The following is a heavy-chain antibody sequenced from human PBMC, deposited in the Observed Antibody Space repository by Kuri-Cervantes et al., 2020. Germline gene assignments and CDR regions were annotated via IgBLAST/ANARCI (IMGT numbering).Heavy chain of an antibody. J-gene: IGHJ4*02. CDR3: ARGGYCSSTSCYGFDY. CDR2: INWNGGST. Sequence: GGSLRLSCAASGFTSDDYGMSWVRQAPGKGLEWVSGINWNGGSTGYADSVKGRFTISRDNAKNSLYLQMNSLRAEDTAVYYCARGGYCSSTSCYGFDYWGQGTLVTVSS. D-gene: IGHD2-2*01. V-gene: IGHV3-20*04. CDR1: GFTSDDYG.